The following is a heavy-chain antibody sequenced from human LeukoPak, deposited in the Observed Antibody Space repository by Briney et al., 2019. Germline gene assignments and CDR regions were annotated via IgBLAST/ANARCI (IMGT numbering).Heavy chain of an antibody. CDR3: ARALRQQLVTGWFDP. CDR1: GDSINSYY. CDR2: IYYSGST. J-gene: IGHJ5*02. V-gene: IGHV4-59*01. Sequence: SETLSLTCTVSGDSINSYYWIWIRQPPGKGLEWIGYIYYSGSTNYNPSLKSRVTISVDTSKNQFSLRLTSVTAADTAVYYCARALRQQLVTGWFDPWGQGTLVTVSS. D-gene: IGHD6-13*01.